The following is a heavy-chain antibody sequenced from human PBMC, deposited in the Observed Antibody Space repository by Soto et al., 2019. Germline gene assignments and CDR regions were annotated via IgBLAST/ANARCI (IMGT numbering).Heavy chain of an antibody. CDR1: GYTFTSYG. D-gene: IGHD3-3*01. Sequence: VASVKVSCKASGYTFTSYGISWVRQAPGQGLEWMGWISAYNGNTNYAQKLQGRVTMTTDTSTSTAYMELRSLRSDDTAVYYCARSLHTTYYDFWSGYLGYYFDYWGQGTLVTVSS. V-gene: IGHV1-18*01. CDR2: ISAYNGNT. J-gene: IGHJ4*02. CDR3: ARSLHTTYYDFWSGYLGYYFDY.